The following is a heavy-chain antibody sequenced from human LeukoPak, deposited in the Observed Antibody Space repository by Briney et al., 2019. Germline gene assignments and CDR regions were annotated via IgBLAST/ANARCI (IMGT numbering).Heavy chain of an antibody. V-gene: IGHV3-21*01. CDR2: ISSSSSYI. CDR1: GFTFSSYS. CDR3: AGRQHCSSTSCYRGQPDY. Sequence: GGSLRLSCAASGFTFSSYSMNWVRQAPGKGLEWVSSISSSSSYIYYADSVKGRFTISRDNAKNSLYLRMNSLRAEDTAVYYCAGRQHCSSTSCYRGQPDYWGQGTLVTVSS. D-gene: IGHD2-2*01. J-gene: IGHJ4*02.